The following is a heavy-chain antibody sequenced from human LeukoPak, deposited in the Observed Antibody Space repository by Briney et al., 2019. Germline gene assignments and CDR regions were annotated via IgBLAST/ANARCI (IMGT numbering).Heavy chain of an antibody. V-gene: IGHV3-23*01. CDR2: MSDIGPNT. D-gene: IGHD2-2*01. CDR3: AKEEVVPAATFFDY. Sequence: GGSLRLSCAASGFTVTDYAMTWIRQSPGKGLEWVSSMSDIGPNTYYADSVKGRFTISRDNSKNTLYLQMNSLRAEDTAVYYCAKEEVVPAATFFDYWGQGTLVTVSS. J-gene: IGHJ4*02. CDR1: GFTVTDYA.